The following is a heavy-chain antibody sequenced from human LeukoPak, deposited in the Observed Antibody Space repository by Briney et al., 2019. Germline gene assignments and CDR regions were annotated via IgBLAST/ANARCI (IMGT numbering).Heavy chain of an antibody. Sequence: GGSRQISGKGSGYTFTSYGCGWVRQTPGKGREWMGIIYPGDSDSRYSPSFQGQVTISADKSISTAYLQWSSLKASDTAMYYCARLKAAAGDWFDPWGQGTLVTVSS. J-gene: IGHJ5*02. CDR3: ARLKAAAGDWFDP. CDR2: IYPGDSDS. V-gene: IGHV5-51*01. CDR1: GYTFTSYG. D-gene: IGHD6-13*01.